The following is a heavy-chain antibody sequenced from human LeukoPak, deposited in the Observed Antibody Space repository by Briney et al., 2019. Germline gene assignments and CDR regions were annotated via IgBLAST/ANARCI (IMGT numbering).Heavy chain of an antibody. Sequence: GGSLRLSCAASGFTFSSYAMSWVRQAPGKGLEWVSAISGGGGATFYADSVKGRFTISRDNSKDTLYLQMNGLRAEDTAVYYCAKDRRGNAPRGAFDIWGQGTMVTVSS. CDR3: AKDRRGNAPRGAFDI. CDR1: GFTFSSYA. CDR2: ISGGGGAT. J-gene: IGHJ3*02. V-gene: IGHV3-23*01. D-gene: IGHD1-1*01.